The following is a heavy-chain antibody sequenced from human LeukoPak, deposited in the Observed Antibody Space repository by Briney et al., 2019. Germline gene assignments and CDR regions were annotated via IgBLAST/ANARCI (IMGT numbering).Heavy chain of an antibody. CDR2: ISYDGSNK. Sequence: GGSLRLSCAASGFTFSSYAMHWVRQAPGKGLEWVAVISYDGSNKYYADSVKGRFTISRDNSKNTLYLQMNSLGAEDTAVYYCARVRCSGGSCRSDSCYFDYWGQGTLVTVSS. CDR1: GFTFSSYA. CDR3: ARVRCSGGSCRSDSCYFDY. J-gene: IGHJ4*02. V-gene: IGHV3-30*04. D-gene: IGHD2-15*01.